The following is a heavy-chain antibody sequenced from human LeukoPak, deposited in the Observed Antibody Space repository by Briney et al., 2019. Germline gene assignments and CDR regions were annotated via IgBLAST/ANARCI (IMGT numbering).Heavy chain of an antibody. CDR3: ARDQRKHNYYDSSGYYYPYYYYGVDV. V-gene: IGHV4-31*03. Sequence: SETLSLTCTVSGGSISSGGYYWSWIRQHPGKGLEWIGYIYYSGSTYYNPSLKSRVTISVDTSKNQFSLKLSSVTAADTAVYYCARDQRKHNYYDSSGYYYPYYYYGVDVWGQGTTVTVSS. J-gene: IGHJ6*02. CDR2: IYYSGST. CDR1: GGSISSGGYY. D-gene: IGHD3-22*01.